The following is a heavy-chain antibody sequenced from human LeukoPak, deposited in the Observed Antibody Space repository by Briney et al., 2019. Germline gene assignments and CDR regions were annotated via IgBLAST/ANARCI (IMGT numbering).Heavy chain of an antibody. D-gene: IGHD3-10*01. V-gene: IGHV3-9*01. J-gene: IGHJ3*02. CDR2: ISWNSGSI. Sequence: PGGSLRLSCAASGFTFDDYAMHWVRQAPGKGLEWVSGISWNSGSIGYADSVKGRFTISRDNAKNSPYLQMNSLRSEDTALYYCTKGVRITMVRGAFDIWGQGTMVTVS. CDR1: GFTFDDYA. CDR3: TKGVRITMVRGAFDI.